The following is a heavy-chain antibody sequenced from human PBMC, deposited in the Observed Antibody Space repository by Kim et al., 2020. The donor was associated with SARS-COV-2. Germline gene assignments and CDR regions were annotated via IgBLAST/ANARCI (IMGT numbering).Heavy chain of an antibody. D-gene: IGHD3-10*01. Sequence: GGSLRLSCAASGFTFSSYDMHWVRQAPGKGLEWVSAIGTAGDTYYPGSVKGRFTISRENAKNSLYLQMNSLRAGDTAVYYCARAWFGEFLDIWGQGTMVTVSS. V-gene: IGHV3-13*01. CDR1: GFTFSSYD. CDR3: ARAWFGEFLDI. CDR2: IGTAGDT. J-gene: IGHJ3*02.